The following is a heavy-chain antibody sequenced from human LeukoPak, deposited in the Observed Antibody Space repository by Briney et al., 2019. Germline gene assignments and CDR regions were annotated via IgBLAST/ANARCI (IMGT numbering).Heavy chain of an antibody. Sequence: PSETLSLTCAVSGYSISSGYYWGWIRQPPGKGLEWIGSIYHSGSTYYNPSLKSRVTISVDTSKNQFSLKLSSVTAADTAVYYCASHLRSGWYYFDYWGQGTLVTVSS. CDR2: IYHSGST. CDR1: GYSISSGYY. V-gene: IGHV4-38-2*01. D-gene: IGHD6-19*01. J-gene: IGHJ4*02. CDR3: ASHLRSGWYYFDY.